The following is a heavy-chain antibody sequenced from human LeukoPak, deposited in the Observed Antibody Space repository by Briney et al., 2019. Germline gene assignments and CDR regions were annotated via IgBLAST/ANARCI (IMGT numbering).Heavy chain of an antibody. Sequence: SGGSLRLSCAASGFTFSSYWMSWVRQAPGKGLEWVANIKQDGSEKYYVDSVKGRFTISRDNAKNSLYLQMNSLRAEDTAVYYCAREDIVVVPAAISSGYYCCGMDVWGQGTTVTVSS. CDR2: IKQDGSEK. V-gene: IGHV3-7*01. D-gene: IGHD2-2*02. J-gene: IGHJ6*02. CDR3: AREDIVVVPAAISSGYYCCGMDV. CDR1: GFTFSSYW.